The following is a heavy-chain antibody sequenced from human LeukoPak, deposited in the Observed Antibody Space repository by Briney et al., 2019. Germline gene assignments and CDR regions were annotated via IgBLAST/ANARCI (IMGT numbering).Heavy chain of an antibody. V-gene: IGHV1-69*13. J-gene: IGHJ1*01. CDR2: IIPIFGTA. Sequence: ASVKVSCKASGGTFSSYAISWVRQAPGQGLEWMGGIIPIFGTANYAQKFQGRVTITADESTSTAYMELSSLRSEDTAVYYCARDSHPFAAVGPFQHWGQGTLVTDSS. CDR1: GGTFSSYA. CDR3: ARDSHPFAAVGPFQH. D-gene: IGHD6-13*01.